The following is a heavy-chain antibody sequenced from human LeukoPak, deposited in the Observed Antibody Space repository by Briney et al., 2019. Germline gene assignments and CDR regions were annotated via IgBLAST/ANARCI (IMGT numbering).Heavy chain of an antibody. V-gene: IGHV1-69*13. CDR1: GYTFTSYG. CDR2: IIPIFGTA. Sequence: SVKVSCKASGYTFTSYGISWVRQAPGQGLEWMGGIIPIFGTANYAQKFQGRVTITADESTSTAYMELSSLRSEDTAVYYCARVRAALTYYYMDVWGKGTTVTVSS. CDR3: ARVRAALTYYYMDV. J-gene: IGHJ6*03. D-gene: IGHD6-25*01.